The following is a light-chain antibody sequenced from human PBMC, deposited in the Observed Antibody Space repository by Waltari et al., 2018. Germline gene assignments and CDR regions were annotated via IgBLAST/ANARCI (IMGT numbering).Light chain of an antibody. CDR2: CAS. Sequence: DIVMTQSPDSLAVSLGERATINCKSTQSILYSSNNNNYSAWYQHKPGQSPKLLFYCASTRESGVTDRFSGSESGKDFTLTISSLQTDDVAVYYCQQYYRTPFTFGGGTKVEIK. V-gene: IGKV4-1*01. CDR1: QSILYSSNNNNY. J-gene: IGKJ4*01. CDR3: QQYYRTPFT.